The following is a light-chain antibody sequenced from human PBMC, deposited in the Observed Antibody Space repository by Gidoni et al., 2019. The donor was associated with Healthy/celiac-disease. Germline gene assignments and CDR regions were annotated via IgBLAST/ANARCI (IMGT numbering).Light chain of an antibody. CDR3: GTWDSSLSAVV. CDR2: DNN. CDR1: SSNIGNNY. Sequence: QSVLTQPPSVSAAPVQKVTISCSGSSSNIGNNYVPWYQQLPGTATKLLIYDNNKRPSGIPDRCSGSKSGKSATLSITGLQTGDEADYYCGTWDSSLSAVVFGGGTKLTVL. V-gene: IGLV1-51*01. J-gene: IGLJ2*01.